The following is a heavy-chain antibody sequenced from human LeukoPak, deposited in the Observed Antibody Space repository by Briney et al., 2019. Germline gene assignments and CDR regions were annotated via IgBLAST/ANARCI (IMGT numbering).Heavy chain of an antibody. V-gene: IGHV1-46*01. CDR3: AKDQAVAGLIDY. CDR2: INPSGGST. Sequence: ASVKVSCKASGYTFTSYYMHWVRQAPGQGLEWMGIINPSGGSTSYAQKFQGRVTMTRDTSTSTVYMELSSLRSEDTAVYYCAKDQAVAGLIDYWGQGTLVTVSS. CDR1: GYTFTSYY. J-gene: IGHJ4*02. D-gene: IGHD6-19*01.